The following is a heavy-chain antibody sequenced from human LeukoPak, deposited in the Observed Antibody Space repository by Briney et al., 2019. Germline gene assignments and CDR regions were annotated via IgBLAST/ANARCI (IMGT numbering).Heavy chain of an antibody. Sequence: GRSLRLSCAASGFTFSSYAMNWVRQAPGKGLEWVSYISSSSSTIYYADSVKGRFTISRDNAMNSLFLQMSSLRAEDTAVYYCARDSRQQLPHWGQGTLVTVSS. D-gene: IGHD6-13*01. V-gene: IGHV3-48*01. CDR3: ARDSRQQLPH. CDR2: ISSSSSTI. CDR1: GFTFSSYA. J-gene: IGHJ4*02.